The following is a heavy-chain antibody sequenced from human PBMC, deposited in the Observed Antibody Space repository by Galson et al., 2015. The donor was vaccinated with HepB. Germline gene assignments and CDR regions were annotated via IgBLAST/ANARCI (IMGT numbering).Heavy chain of an antibody. CDR2: INSDGITT. CDR1: GFTFSSYW. J-gene: IGHJ4*02. CDR3: AKGAILEATPHYFDF. D-gene: IGHD1-1*01. Sequence: SLRLSCAASGFTFSSYWMHWVRQGPGKGLVWVSRINSDGITTSYADSVKGRFTISRDNSKNTVSLHMSSLRAEDTAIYYCAKGAILEATPHYFDFWGQGTLVPVSS. V-gene: IGHV3-74*01.